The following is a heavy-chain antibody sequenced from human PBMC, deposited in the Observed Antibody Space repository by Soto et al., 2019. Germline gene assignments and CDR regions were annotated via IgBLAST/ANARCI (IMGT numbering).Heavy chain of an antibody. CDR3: ARDPRQQWGRPKGGGAINWFDP. CDR1: GYTFTGYY. Sequence: QVQLVQSGAEVKKPGASVKVSCKASGYTFTGYYMHWVRQAPGQGLEWMGWINPNSGGTNYAQKFQGRVTMTRDTTISTAYKELSGLRSHDTGVNYGARDPRQQWGRPKGGGAINWFDPWGQGTLVTVSS. V-gene: IGHV1-2*02. CDR2: INPNSGGT. J-gene: IGHJ5*02. D-gene: IGHD6-19*01.